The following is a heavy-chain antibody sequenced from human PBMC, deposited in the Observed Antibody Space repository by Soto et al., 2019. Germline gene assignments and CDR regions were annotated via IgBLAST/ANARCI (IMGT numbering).Heavy chain of an antibody. CDR1: GGSFSGYY. CDR3: ARGRDYYGSGSYYLTFFDY. D-gene: IGHD3-10*01. CDR2: INHSGST. V-gene: IGHV4-34*01. Sequence: SETLSLTCAVYGGSFSGYYWSWSRQPPGKGLEWIGEINHSGSTNYNPSLKSRVTISVDTSKNQFSLKLSSVTAADTAVYYCARGRDYYGSGSYYLTFFDYWGQGTLVTVSS. J-gene: IGHJ4*02.